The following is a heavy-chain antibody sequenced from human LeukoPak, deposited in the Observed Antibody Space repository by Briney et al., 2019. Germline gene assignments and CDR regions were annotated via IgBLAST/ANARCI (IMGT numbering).Heavy chain of an antibody. CDR3: ARGYSSGWYYFDY. CDR1: GGSISSYY. J-gene: IGHJ4*02. CDR2: IDYSGGT. Sequence: SSETLSLTCTVSGGSISSYYWSWIRQPPGKKLEWIGYIDYSGGTNYNPSLKSRITISVDTSKNQFSLKLTSVIPADTAVYYCARGYSSGWYYFDYWGQGTLVTVSS. V-gene: IGHV4-59*01. D-gene: IGHD6-19*01.